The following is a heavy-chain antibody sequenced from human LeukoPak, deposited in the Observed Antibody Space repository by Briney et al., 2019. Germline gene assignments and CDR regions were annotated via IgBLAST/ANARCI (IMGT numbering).Heavy chain of an antibody. CDR2: ISGSGGST. J-gene: IGHJ1*01. CDR3: AKASYDSSGYYYSQH. V-gene: IGHV3-23*01. CDR1: GFTFSSYA. Sequence: GSLRLSCAASGFTFSSYAMSWVRQAPGKGLEWVSAISGSGGSTYYADSVKGRFTISRDNSKNTLYLQMNSLRAEDTAVYYCAKASYDSSGYYYSQHWGQGTLVTVSS. D-gene: IGHD3-22*01.